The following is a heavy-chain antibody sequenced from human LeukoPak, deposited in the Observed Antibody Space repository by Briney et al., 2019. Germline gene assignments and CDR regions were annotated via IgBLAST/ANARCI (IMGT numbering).Heavy chain of an antibody. CDR1: GFTSGVTFGIYA. CDR3: AKGQTSESRFDY. J-gene: IGHJ4*02. V-gene: IGHV3-23*01. CDR2: ITGNSGDT. Sequence: PGGSLRLSCTASGFTSGVTFGIYAMIWVRQTPGKGLEWVSVITGNSGDTYYADSVKGRFTISRDNSKNTLYLQMNSLRAEDTAVYYCAKGQTSESRFDYWGQGTLVTVSS.